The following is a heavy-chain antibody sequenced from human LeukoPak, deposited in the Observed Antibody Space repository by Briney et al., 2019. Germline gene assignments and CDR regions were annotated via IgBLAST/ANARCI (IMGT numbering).Heavy chain of an antibody. CDR2: INPNSGGI. Sequence: ASVKVSCTASGYIFTGYYMHWVRQAPGQGLEGMGWINPNSGGIKYAQRFQGRVTMTRDTSISTAYMELSSLRSDDTAVYYCARVDIVMALYYFDYWGQGTLVTVSS. V-gene: IGHV1-2*02. CDR3: ARVDIVMALYYFDY. D-gene: IGHD5-12*01. J-gene: IGHJ4*02. CDR1: GYIFTGYY.